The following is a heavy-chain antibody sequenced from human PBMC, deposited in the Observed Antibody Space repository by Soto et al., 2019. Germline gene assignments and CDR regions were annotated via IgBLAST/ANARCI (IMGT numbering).Heavy chain of an antibody. V-gene: IGHV1-8*01. J-gene: IGHJ5*02. Sequence: QVHLVQSGAEVRKPGASVKVSCKASGYTFTSYDINWVRQATGQGLEWMGWMNANSGNTAYAQKFQGRVTMTRTTSISTAHMELSSLSSEDTAVYYCARERTRGFDPWGQGTLVTVSS. CDR1: GYTFTSYD. CDR3: ARERTRGFDP. CDR2: MNANSGNT.